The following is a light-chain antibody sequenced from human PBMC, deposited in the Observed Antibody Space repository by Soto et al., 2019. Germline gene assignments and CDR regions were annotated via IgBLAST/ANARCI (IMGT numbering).Light chain of an antibody. Sequence: EIVLTQSPDTLSLSPGERATLSCRASQSVTSFLAWYHQKPGQSPRLLIYDASKRATGIPARFSGSGSGTDFTLTISSLEPEDFAFYYCQQRINWPLTFGGGTKVEI. CDR1: QSVTSF. V-gene: IGKV3-11*01. CDR3: QQRINWPLT. CDR2: DAS. J-gene: IGKJ4*01.